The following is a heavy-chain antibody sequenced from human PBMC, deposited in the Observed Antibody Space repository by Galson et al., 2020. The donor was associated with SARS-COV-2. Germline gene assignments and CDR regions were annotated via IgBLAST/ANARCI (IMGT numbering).Heavy chain of an antibody. V-gene: IGHV4-39*07. D-gene: IGHD5-18*01. Sequence: ASETLSLTCTVAGGPTSRSSSYWGWIRQPPGKGLEWIGSINYSWGTYYNPSLKSRVTISVDTSKNQVSLRLTSVTAADTAVYYCARDRRGYSHGYYASDILGQGTMVTVSS. CDR1: GGPTSRSSSY. CDR2: INYSWGT. J-gene: IGHJ3*02. CDR3: ARDRRGYSHGYYASDI.